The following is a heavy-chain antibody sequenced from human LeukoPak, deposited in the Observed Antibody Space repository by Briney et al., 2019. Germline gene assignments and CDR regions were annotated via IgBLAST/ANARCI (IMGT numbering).Heavy chain of an antibody. V-gene: IGHV4-30-4*01. J-gene: IGHJ4*02. CDR3: ARVGATSSSWYYFDY. CDR1: GGSISSGDYY. D-gene: IGHD6-13*01. Sequence: SQTLSLTCTVSGGSISSGDYYWSWIRQPPGKGLEWIAYIYYSGSTYYNPCLKSRVTISVDTSKTQFSLKLSSVTAADTAVYYCARVGATSSSWYYFDYWGQGTLVTVS. CDR2: IYYSGST.